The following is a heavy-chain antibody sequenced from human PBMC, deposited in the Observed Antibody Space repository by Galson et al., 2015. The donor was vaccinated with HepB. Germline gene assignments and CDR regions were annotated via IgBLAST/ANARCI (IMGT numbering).Heavy chain of an antibody. D-gene: IGHD6-13*01. J-gene: IGHJ6*02. CDR1: GFTFSNYG. Sequence: SLRLSCAASGFTFSNYGMHWVRQAPGKGLEWVAIISYDGSNKKFADSVKGRFTISRDNSKKTLYLQMNSPRGEDTAVYYCAKVIGIAAAGAHLYYALDVWGQGTTVTVSS. CDR2: ISYDGSNK. CDR3: AKVIGIAAAGAHLYYALDV. V-gene: IGHV3-30*18.